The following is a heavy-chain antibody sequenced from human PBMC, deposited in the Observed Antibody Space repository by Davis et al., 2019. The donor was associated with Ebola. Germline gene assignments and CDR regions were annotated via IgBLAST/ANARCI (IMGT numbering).Heavy chain of an antibody. CDR3: ASGIGSSLFDP. D-gene: IGHD6-13*01. J-gene: IGHJ5*02. CDR2: IYYSGST. CDR1: GGSISSYY. V-gene: IGHV4-59*01. Sequence: PSETLSLTCPVSGGSISSYYWSWIRQPPGKGLEWIGYIYYSGSTNYNPSLKSRVTISVDTSKNQFSLKLSSVTAADTAVYYCASGIGSSLFDPWGQGTLVTVSS.